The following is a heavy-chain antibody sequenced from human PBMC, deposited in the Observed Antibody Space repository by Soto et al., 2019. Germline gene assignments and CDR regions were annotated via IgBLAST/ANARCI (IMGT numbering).Heavy chain of an antibody. J-gene: IGHJ4*02. CDR2: IKSDGSST. Sequence: LSCAASGITFSSYWMHWVRQAPGKGLVWVARIKSDGSSTSYADSVKGRFTISRDNAKNTLYLQMNSLRDEDTAVYYCARAPFDSGTYWGQGTLVTVSS. D-gene: IGHD1-26*01. V-gene: IGHV3-74*01. CDR3: ARAPFDSGTY. CDR1: GITFSSYW.